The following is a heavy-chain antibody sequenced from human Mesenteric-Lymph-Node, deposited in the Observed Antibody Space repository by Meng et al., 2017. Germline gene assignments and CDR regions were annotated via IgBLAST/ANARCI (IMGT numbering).Heavy chain of an antibody. D-gene: IGHD3-22*01. J-gene: IGHJ4*02. CDR1: GGSMVSGNYY. V-gene: IGHV4-30-4*01. CDR3: ASLKDYDGRGYYYFES. Sequence: VEVEESGPALVAPSQPLACPCTCAGGSMVSGNYYWSWIRQPPGKGLEWIGYIHHSGSAYYNPSLKSRVSISVDTSKNQFSLNLNSMTAADTAVYYCASLKDYDGRGYYYFESWGQGTLVTVSS. CDR2: IHHSGSA.